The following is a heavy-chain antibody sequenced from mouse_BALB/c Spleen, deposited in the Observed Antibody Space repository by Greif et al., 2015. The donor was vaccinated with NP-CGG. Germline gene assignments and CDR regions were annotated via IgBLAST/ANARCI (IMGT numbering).Heavy chain of an antibody. J-gene: IGHJ2*01. Sequence: QVQLQQSGPGLVAGSQSLSLTCTVSGFSLTSYGVHWVRQPPGKGLEWLGVIWAGGSTNYNSALMSRLSISKDNSKSQVFLKMNRLQTDDTAMYYCASDRAYWGQGTTLPVSS. CDR1: GFSLTSYG. CDR3: ASDRAY. CDR2: IWAGGST. V-gene: IGHV2-9*02. D-gene: IGHD3-3*01.